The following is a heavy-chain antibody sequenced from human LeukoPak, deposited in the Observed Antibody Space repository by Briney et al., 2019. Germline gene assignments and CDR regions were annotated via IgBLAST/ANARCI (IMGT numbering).Heavy chain of an antibody. J-gene: IGHJ3*02. Sequence: SQTLSLTCTVSGGSISSGDYYWSWIRQPPGKGLEWIGYIYYSGSTYYNPSLKSRVTISVGTSKNQFSLKLSSVTAADTAVYYCARGLGYYDSSGYRNHAFDIWGQGTMVTVSS. CDR3: ARGLGYYDSSGYRNHAFDI. CDR2: IYYSGST. D-gene: IGHD3-22*01. V-gene: IGHV4-30-4*01. CDR1: GGSISSGDYY.